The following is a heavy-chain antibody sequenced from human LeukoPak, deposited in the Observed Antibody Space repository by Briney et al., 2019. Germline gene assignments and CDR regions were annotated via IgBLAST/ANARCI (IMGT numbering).Heavy chain of an antibody. V-gene: IGHV3-7*04. CDR2: IKQDGSAK. D-gene: IGHD6-13*01. CDR3: VRQYNSSWLQFFDY. CDR1: GFTFSSYW. Sequence: GGSLRLSCAASGFTFSSYWMTWVRQAPGKGLEWVGNIKQDGSAKYYVDSVKGRFTISRDNAKNSLYLQMNSLRAEDTAVYYCVRQYNSSWLQFFDYWGQGTLVTVSS. J-gene: IGHJ4*02.